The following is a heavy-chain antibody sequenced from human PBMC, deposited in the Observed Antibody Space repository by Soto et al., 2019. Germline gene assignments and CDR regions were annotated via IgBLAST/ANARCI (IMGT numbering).Heavy chain of an antibody. V-gene: IGHV4-59*01. Sequence: SETLSLTCSVSPGSMRTYYWTWIRQSPGKGLEWIGQISHTGKTKYNPSLESRVTISVDTSRKQFSLKLSSVTAADTALYYCARDDTTGLFDFWGQGTLVTVSS. J-gene: IGHJ4*02. CDR2: ISHTGKT. D-gene: IGHD4-17*01. CDR1: PGSMRTYY. CDR3: ARDDTTGLFDF.